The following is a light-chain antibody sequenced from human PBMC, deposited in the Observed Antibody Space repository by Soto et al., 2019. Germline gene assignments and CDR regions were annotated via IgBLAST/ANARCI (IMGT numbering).Light chain of an antibody. V-gene: IGKV1-9*01. CDR2: AAS. Sequence: DIHLTQSPSFLSASVGARVTITCRASQGISNNLAWYQHNPGKPPKLLIYAASTLQSGVPSRFSGSGSGTEFTLTISSLQPEDFATYYCQQLNNYPRALTFGGGTKVEIK. CDR3: QQLNNYPRALT. CDR1: QGISNN. J-gene: IGKJ4*01.